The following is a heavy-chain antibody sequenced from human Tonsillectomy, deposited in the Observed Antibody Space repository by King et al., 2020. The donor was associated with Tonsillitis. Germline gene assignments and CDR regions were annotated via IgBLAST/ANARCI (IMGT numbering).Heavy chain of an antibody. CDR1: GFTFRSYA. D-gene: IGHD1-26*01. Sequence: VQLVESGGGLVQPGGSLRLSCAASGFTFRSYAMTWVRQAPGKGLEWVSAIDSSGGNTYYADSVKGRFTISRDNSKNTLHLQMNSLRDDDAAIYYCAKGWELDHYYYGMDVWGQGTTVTVSS. J-gene: IGHJ6*02. CDR3: AKGWELDHYYYGMDV. V-gene: IGHV3-23*04. CDR2: IDSSGGNT.